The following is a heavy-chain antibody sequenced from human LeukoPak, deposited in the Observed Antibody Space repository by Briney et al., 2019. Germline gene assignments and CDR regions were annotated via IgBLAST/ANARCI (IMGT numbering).Heavy chain of an antibody. CDR1: GFSFNNYA. V-gene: IGHV3-23*01. J-gene: IGHJ4*02. Sequence: PGGSLRLSCAAPGFSFNNYAMTWVRQAPGRGLEWVSGITGSGGSTYYSVKGRFTISRDNSKNTLFLQMSNLRAEDTAVYYCAKAGEYCPDGSCYSENYYFDYWGQGTLVTVSS. CDR2: ITGSGGST. D-gene: IGHD2-15*01. CDR3: AKAGEYCPDGSCYSENYYFDY.